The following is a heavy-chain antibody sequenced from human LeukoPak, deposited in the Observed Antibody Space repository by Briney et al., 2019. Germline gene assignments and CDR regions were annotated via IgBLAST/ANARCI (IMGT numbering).Heavy chain of an antibody. V-gene: IGHV4-59*01. CDR1: GDSISSYY. D-gene: IGHD1-26*01. CDR3: ASGRPLGFDY. CDR2: IYYSGTT. J-gene: IGHJ4*02. Sequence: SETLSLTCTVSGDSISSYYWTWIRQPPGKGLGWIGYIYYSGTTNYNPSLKSRVTISVDTSKNQFSLNLSSVTAADTAVYYCASGRPLGFDYWGQGTLVTVSS.